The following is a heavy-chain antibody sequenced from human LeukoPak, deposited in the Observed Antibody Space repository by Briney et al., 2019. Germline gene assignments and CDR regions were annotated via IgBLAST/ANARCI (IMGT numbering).Heavy chain of an antibody. CDR3: ARSSYGSGVGKFDY. CDR1: GFTFNTYG. Sequence: GGSLRLSCAASGFTFNTYGMYWVRQAPGKGLEWVAVISYDGSNKYYADSVKGRFTISRDNSKNTLFLQMNSLRAEDTAVYYCARSSYGSGVGKFDYWGQGTLVTVSS. D-gene: IGHD3-10*01. V-gene: IGHV3-30*03. J-gene: IGHJ4*02. CDR2: ISYDGSNK.